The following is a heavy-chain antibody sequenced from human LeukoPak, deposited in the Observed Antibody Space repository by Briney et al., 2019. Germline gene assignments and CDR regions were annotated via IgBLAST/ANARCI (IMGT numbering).Heavy chain of an antibody. V-gene: IGHV3-15*01. CDR3: TKLWLGGFDI. CDR1: GFTFSNTW. Sequence: GGSLRLSCAASGFTFSNTWMTWVRQAPGKGLEWVGRIKTKAEGETTDFAAPVKGRFTISRDDSKTTVYLHMNSLKTEDTAVYFCTKLWLGGFDIWGQGTMVTVSS. CDR2: IKTKAEGETT. D-gene: IGHD3-10*01. J-gene: IGHJ3*02.